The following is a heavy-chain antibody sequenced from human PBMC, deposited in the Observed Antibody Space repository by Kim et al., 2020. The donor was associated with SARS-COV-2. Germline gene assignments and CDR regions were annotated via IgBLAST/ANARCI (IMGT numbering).Heavy chain of an antibody. CDR2: IYYSGST. Sequence: SETLSLTCTVSGGSISSGGYYWSWIRQHPGKGLEWIGYIYYSGSTYYNPSLTSRVTISVDTSTNQFSLKLSSVTAADTAVYYCASLAVTTSAFDYWGQGTLVTVSS. CDR1: GGSISSGGYY. V-gene: IGHV4-31*03. J-gene: IGHJ4*02. CDR3: ASLAVTTSAFDY. D-gene: IGHD4-17*01.